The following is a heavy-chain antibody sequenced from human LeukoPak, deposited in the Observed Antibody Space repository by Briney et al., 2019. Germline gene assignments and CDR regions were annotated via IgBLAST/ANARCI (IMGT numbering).Heavy chain of an antibody. Sequence: SETLSLTCPVSGGSISSGDYYWSWIRQPPGKGLEWIGYIYYSGSTYYNPSLKSRVTISVDTSKNQFSLKLSSVTAADTAVYYCARGIAARAPLVDWGQGTLVTVSS. CDR1: GGSISSGDYY. CDR2: IYYSGST. D-gene: IGHD6-6*01. V-gene: IGHV4-30-4*08. CDR3: ARGIAARAPLVD. J-gene: IGHJ4*02.